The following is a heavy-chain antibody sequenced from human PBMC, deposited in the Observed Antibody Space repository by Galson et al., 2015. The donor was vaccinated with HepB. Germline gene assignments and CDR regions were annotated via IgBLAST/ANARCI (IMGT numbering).Heavy chain of an antibody. CDR1: GFSFSTYA. J-gene: IGHJ4*02. CDR3: ARGVAGSGWYFRLFFFEY. D-gene: IGHD6-13*01. V-gene: IGHV3-30*04. Sequence: SLRLSCAASGFSFSTYAMHWVRQAPGKGLEWVAVTSYDGRNKHYADSVKGRFTLSRENSKNTLYLEMNSLRPEDTAVYYCARGVAGSGWYFRLFFFEYWGQGTLVTVSS. CDR2: TSYDGRNK.